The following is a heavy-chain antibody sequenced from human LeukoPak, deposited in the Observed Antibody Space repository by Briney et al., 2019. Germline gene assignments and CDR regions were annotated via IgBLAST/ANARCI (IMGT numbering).Heavy chain of an antibody. V-gene: IGHV1-69*13. CDR2: IIPIFGTA. J-gene: IGHJ4*02. CDR3: ATRYCSGGSCYFLSLDY. D-gene: IGHD2-15*01. CDR1: GGTFSSYA. Sequence: GASVKVSCKASGGTFSSYAISWVRQAPGQGLEWMGGIIPIFGTANYAQKFQGRVTITADESTSTAYMELSSLRSEDTAVHYCATRYCSGGSCYFLSLDYWGQGTLVTVSS.